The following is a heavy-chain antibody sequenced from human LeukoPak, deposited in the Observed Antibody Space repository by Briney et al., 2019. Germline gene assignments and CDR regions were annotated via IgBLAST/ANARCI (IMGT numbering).Heavy chain of an antibody. CDR1: GFTFSSYA. V-gene: IGHV3-30-3*01. CDR3: ASPRGPTSSKFDY. J-gene: IGHJ4*02. CDR2: ISYDGSNK. Sequence: GGSLRLSCAASGFTFSSYAMHWVRQAPGKGLEWVAVISYDGSNKYYADSVKGRFTISRDNSKNTLYLQMNSLRAEDTVVYYCASPRGPTSSKFDYWGQGTLVTVSS.